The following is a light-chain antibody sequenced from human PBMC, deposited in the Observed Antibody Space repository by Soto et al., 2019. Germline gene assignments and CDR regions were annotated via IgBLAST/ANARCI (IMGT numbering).Light chain of an antibody. CDR3: QQYNNWWT. CDR1: QSVSNN. Sequence: EIVMTQSPATLSASAGERATLSCRASQSVSNNLAWYHQKPGQAPRLLIYGASTRATGIPARFSGSGSGTEFTLTISSLQPEDFAVYYCQQYNNWWTFGQGTKVEIK. J-gene: IGKJ1*01. V-gene: IGKV3-15*01. CDR2: GAS.